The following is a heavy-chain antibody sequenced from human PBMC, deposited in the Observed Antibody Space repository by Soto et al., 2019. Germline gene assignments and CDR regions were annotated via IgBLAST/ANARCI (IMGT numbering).Heavy chain of an antibody. V-gene: IGHV3-74*01. J-gene: IGHJ4*02. Sequence: EVQLVESGGGLVQPGGSLRLSCAASGFTFFAYWIHWVRQVPGKGLVWVSRINSDGSSTSYAGSVKGRFTISRDNAKNTLYLQMNSLRAEDTAVYYCVRTSLVVAAATREDYWGQGTLVTVSS. CDR3: VRTSLVVAAATREDY. CDR1: GFTFFAYW. CDR2: INSDGSST. D-gene: IGHD2-15*01.